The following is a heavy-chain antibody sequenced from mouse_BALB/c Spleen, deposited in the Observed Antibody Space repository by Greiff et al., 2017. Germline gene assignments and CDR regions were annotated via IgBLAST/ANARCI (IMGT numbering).Heavy chain of an antibody. D-gene: IGHD3-2*02. CDR1: GYTFTDYA. V-gene: IGHV1S137*01. Sequence: QVQLKQSGAELVRPGVSVKISCKGSGYTFTDYAMHWVKQSHAKSLEWIGVISTYYGDASYNQKFKGKATMTVDKSSSTAYMELARLTSEDSAIYYCARQALYYAMDYWGQGTSVTVSS. J-gene: IGHJ4*01. CDR3: ARQALYYAMDY. CDR2: ISTYYGDA.